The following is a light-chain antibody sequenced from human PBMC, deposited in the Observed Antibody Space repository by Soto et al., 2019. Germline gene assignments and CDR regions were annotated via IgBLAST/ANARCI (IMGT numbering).Light chain of an antibody. Sequence: QSALAEPASVSVSPGQPITISCTGTSSDVGGYNYVSWYQQHPGKAPKLMIYEVSNRPSGVSNRFSGSXSGKTASLTISGLQAEDEADYYCSSYTSSSTLYVFGTGTKVTV. CDR2: EVS. V-gene: IGLV2-14*01. CDR3: SSYTSSSTLYV. CDR1: SSDVGGYNY. J-gene: IGLJ1*01.